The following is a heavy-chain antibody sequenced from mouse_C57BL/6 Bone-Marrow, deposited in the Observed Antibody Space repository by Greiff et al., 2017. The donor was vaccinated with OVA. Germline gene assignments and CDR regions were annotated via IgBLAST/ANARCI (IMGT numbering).Heavy chain of an antibody. D-gene: IGHD2-5*01. V-gene: IGHV1-82*01. CDR1: GYAFSSSW. CDR2: IYPGDGDT. Sequence: VKLVESGPELVKPGASVKISCKASGYAFSSSWMNWVKQRPGKGLEWIGRIYPGDGDTNYNGKFKGKATLTADKSSSTAYMQLSSLTSEDSAVYFCARGDDYSNYGAMDYWGQGTSVTVSS. J-gene: IGHJ4*01. CDR3: ARGDDYSNYGAMDY.